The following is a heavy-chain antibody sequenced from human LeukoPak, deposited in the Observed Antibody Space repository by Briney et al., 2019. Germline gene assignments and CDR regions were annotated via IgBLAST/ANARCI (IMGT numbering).Heavy chain of an antibody. V-gene: IGHV1-2*02. D-gene: IGHD5-18*01. CDR3: ARAGTAESIQPTPDDWFDP. CDR2: INPNSGGT. Sequence: ASVKVSCKASGYTFTGYYMHWVRQAPGQGLEWMGWINPNSGGTNYAQKFQGRVTMTRNTSISTAYMELSRLRSDDTAVYYCARAGTAESIQPTPDDWFDPWGQGTLVTVSS. CDR1: GYTFTGYY. J-gene: IGHJ5*02.